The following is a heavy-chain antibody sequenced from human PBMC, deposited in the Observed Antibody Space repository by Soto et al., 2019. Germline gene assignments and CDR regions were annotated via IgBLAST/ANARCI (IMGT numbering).Heavy chain of an antibody. CDR2: ISSDGSSA. CDR3: ARVLYCRGGGCYSNFAY. Sequence: EVQLVESGGGLVQPGGSLRLSCAASGFTFSGHWMHWVRQAPGKGLVWVSRISSDGSSADYADSVKGRFTISRDNTKNTLYLEMNSLRAEDTALYYCARVLYCRGGGCYSNFAYWGQGTPVTVSS. J-gene: IGHJ4*02. D-gene: IGHD2-15*01. V-gene: IGHV3-74*01. CDR1: GFTFSGHW.